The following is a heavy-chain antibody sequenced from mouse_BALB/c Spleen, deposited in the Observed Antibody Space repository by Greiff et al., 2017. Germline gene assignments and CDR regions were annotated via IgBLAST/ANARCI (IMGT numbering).Heavy chain of an antibody. J-gene: IGHJ3*01. CDR3: ASFMITTPFAY. Sequence: EVQLQQSGAELVRPGALVKLSCKASGFNIKDYYMHWVKQRPEQGLEWIGWIDPENGNTIYDPKFQGKASITADTSSNTAYLQLSSLTSEDTAVYYCASFMITTPFAYWGQGTLVTVSA. CDR1: GFNIKDYY. V-gene: IGHV14-1*02. CDR2: IDPENGNT. D-gene: IGHD2-4*01.